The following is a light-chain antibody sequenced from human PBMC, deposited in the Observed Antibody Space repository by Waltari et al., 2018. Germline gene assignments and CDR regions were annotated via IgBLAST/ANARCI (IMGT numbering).Light chain of an antibody. V-gene: IGKV1-6*01. CDR3: LQDFKYPLT. Sequence: AIQMTQSPSSLSASLGDRVPITCRASQDIRNDLAWYQQKSGSAPKLLIHGSSSLHTGVPSRFSGSGSGTDFSLTISGLQPEDFATYYCLQDFKYPLTFGGGTKVEIK. CDR2: GSS. J-gene: IGKJ4*01. CDR1: QDIRND.